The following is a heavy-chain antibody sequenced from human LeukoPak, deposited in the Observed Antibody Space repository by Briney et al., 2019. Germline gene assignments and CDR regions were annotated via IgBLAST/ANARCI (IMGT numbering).Heavy chain of an antibody. CDR2: ISGSGGST. Sequence: GGSLRLSCAASGFTFNNAWMNWVRQAPGKGLEWVSAISGSGGSTYYADSVKGRFTISRDNSKNTLYLQMNSLRAEDTAVYYCAKDRCSTSCYFDYWGQGTLVTVSS. V-gene: IGHV3-23*01. CDR3: AKDRCSTSCYFDY. J-gene: IGHJ4*02. CDR1: GFTFNNAW. D-gene: IGHD2-2*01.